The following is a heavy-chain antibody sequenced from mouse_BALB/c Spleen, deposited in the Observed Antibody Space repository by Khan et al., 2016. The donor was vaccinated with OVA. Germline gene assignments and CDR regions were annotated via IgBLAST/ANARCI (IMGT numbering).Heavy chain of an antibody. CDR1: GYSITSGYG. V-gene: IGHV3-2*02. CDR3: ARTARIKY. D-gene: IGHD1-2*01. Sequence: VQLQQSGPGLVKPSQSLSLTCTVTGYSITSGYGWNWIRQFPGNKLEWMGYISYSGSTNYNPSLKSRISITRDTSKNQFFLQLNSVTTEDTATYYCARTARIKYWGQGTTVTVSS. J-gene: IGHJ2*01. CDR2: ISYSGST.